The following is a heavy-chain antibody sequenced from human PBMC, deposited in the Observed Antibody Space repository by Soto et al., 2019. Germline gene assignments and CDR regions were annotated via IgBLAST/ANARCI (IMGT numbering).Heavy chain of an antibody. CDR1: GGAIGNYY. D-gene: IGHD3-3*01. CDR2: IHYSGST. Sequence: PSETLSLTCTVSGGAIGNYYGSWIRQPPGKGLEWIGYIHYSGSTWYNPSLKSRVTISVDKSRNQFSLKLSSVTAADTAVYFCAKNLYGYYVNPDIWGQGTMVTVSS. J-gene: IGHJ3*02. CDR3: AKNLYGYYVNPDI. V-gene: IGHV4-59*01.